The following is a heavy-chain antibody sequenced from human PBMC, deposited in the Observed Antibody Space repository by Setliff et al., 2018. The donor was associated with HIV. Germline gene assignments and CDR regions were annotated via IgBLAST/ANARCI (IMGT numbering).Heavy chain of an antibody. CDR1: GQSFTNYD. CDR2: MNPKSGVS. CDR3: ARAKAVGGVIITGGLDV. Sequence: ASVKVSCKPSGQSFTNYDIHWLRRASGQGLEWMGWMNPKSGVSGSALKFHDRVTMTRDTSALTLYMELSSLTSEDTAVYYCARAKAVGGVIITGGLDVWGQGTTVTVSS. J-gene: IGHJ6*02. D-gene: IGHD3-16*02. V-gene: IGHV1-8*01.